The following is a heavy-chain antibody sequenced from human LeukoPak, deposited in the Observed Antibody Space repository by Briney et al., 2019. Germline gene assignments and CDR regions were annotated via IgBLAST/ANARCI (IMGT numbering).Heavy chain of an antibody. V-gene: IGHV3-30*02. J-gene: IGHJ4*02. CDR2: IRYDGSYK. D-gene: IGHD2-2*01. CDR1: GFTFSSYG. CDR3: AKVRYQLLIDY. Sequence: GGSLRLSCAASGFTFSSYGMHWVRQAPGKGLEWVAFIRYDGSYKYYADSVKGRFTISRDNSKNTLYLQMNSLRADDTAVYYCAKVRYQLLIDYWGQGTLVTVSS.